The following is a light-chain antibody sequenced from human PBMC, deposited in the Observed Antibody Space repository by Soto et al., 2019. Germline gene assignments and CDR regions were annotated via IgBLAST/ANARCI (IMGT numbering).Light chain of an antibody. J-gene: IGKJ1*01. CDR1: QGISSW. CDR2: KAS. CDR3: QQYNSYQWT. Sequence: DLQSTTSTSTLSSSVVDSVHITGRASQGISSWLAWYQQKPGKAPKLLIYKASTLESGVPSNFSGSGSGTEFTLTISSLQPEDFATYYCQQYNSYQWTFGNGPKVDLK. V-gene: IGKV1-5*03.